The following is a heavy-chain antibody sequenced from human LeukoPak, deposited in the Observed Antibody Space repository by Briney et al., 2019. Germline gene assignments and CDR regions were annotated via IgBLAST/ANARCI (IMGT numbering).Heavy chain of an antibody. Sequence: GGSLRLSCAASGFTFSSYAMSWVCQAPGKGLEWVSSISSSSSYIYYADSVKGRFTISRDNAKNSLYLQMNSLRAEDTAVYYCARDQIAVAGNFDYWGQGTLVTVSS. CDR2: ISSSSSYI. V-gene: IGHV3-21*01. J-gene: IGHJ4*02. D-gene: IGHD6-19*01. CDR1: GFTFSSYA. CDR3: ARDQIAVAGNFDY.